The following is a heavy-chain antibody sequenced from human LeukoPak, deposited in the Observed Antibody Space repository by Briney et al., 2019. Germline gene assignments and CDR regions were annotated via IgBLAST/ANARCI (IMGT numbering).Heavy chain of an antibody. Sequence: ASETLSLTCTVSGGSISSSSYYWGWIRQAPGKGLEWVSSISSGSDYIYYADSVKGRFTISRDNAKNSLYLQMNGLRVEDTAIYYCARDPWGTHAYWGQGALVTVSS. J-gene: IGHJ4*02. CDR2: ISSGSDYI. D-gene: IGHD3-16*01. CDR3: ARDPWGTHAY. V-gene: IGHV3-21*01. CDR1: GGSISSSS.